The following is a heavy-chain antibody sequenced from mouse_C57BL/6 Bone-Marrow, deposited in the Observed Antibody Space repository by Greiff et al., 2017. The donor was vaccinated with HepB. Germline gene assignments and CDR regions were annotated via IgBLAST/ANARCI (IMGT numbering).Heavy chain of an antibody. J-gene: IGHJ4*01. CDR1: GYTFTSYW. CDR3: ARDGINDYYAMDY. CDR2: IYPSDSET. V-gene: IGHV1-61*01. Sequence: QVQLQQPGAELVRPGSSVKLSCKASGYTFTSYWMDWVKQRPGQGLEWIGNIYPSDSETHYNQKFKDKATLTVDKSSSTAYMQLSSLTSEDSAVYYCARDGINDYYAMDYWGQGTSVTVSS. D-gene: IGHD2-1*01.